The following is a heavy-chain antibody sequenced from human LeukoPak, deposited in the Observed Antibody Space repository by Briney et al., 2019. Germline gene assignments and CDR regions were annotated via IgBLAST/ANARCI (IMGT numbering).Heavy chain of an antibody. D-gene: IGHD3-22*01. V-gene: IGHV3-23*01. Sequence: GGSLRLSCAASGFTFSSYEMNWVRQAPGKGLEWVSAISGSGGSTYYADSVKGRFTISRDNSKNTLYLQMNSLRAEDTAVYYCAKDYYGSFQGTRHGYWGQGTLVTVSS. J-gene: IGHJ4*02. CDR3: AKDYYGSFQGTRHGY. CDR1: GFTFSSYE. CDR2: ISGSGGST.